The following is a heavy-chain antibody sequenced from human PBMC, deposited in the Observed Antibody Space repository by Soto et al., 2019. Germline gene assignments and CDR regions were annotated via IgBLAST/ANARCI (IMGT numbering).Heavy chain of an antibody. D-gene: IGHD6-13*01. Sequence: TLSLTCTVSGCSISSGAYYWSWIRQDPGKGLECIGYSYNSGSTYYNPSLKSRVTISVDKSKNQFSLKLSTVTAEDTAVYYCAREGGIAGAGALSDAFDIWGQGTMVTVSS. CDR2: SYNSGST. CDR1: GCSISSGAYY. CDR3: AREGGIAGAGALSDAFDI. V-gene: IGHV4-31*03. J-gene: IGHJ3*02.